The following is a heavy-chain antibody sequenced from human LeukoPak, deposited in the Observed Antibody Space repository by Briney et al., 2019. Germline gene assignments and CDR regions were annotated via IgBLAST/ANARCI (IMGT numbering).Heavy chain of an antibody. CDR3: AREWVVPAAMRVGAFDI. D-gene: IGHD2-2*01. J-gene: IGHJ3*02. V-gene: IGHV4-31*11. CDR1: GGSISSGGYY. CDR2: IYYSGST. Sequence: PSETLSLTCAVSGGSISSGGYYWSWIRQHPGKGLEWIGYIYYSGSTYYNPSLKSRVTISVDTSKNQFSLKLSSVTAADTAVYYCAREWVVPAAMRVGAFDIWGQGTMVTVSS.